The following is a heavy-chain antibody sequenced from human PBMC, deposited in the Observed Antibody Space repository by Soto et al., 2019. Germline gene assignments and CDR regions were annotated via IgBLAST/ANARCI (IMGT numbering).Heavy chain of an antibody. D-gene: IGHD1-1*01. CDR2: VSPHGANT. J-gene: IGHJ4*02. V-gene: IGHV3-23*01. CDR3: ATEGAKTTWNFDY. CDR1: GFTFGSRG. Sequence: EVQLLESGGDLVQPGGSLRLSCVASGFTFGSRGMNWVRQAPGKGLEWVAGVSPHGANTYYADSVRGRFIISRDDSRNTVSLDMNSLRGEDSAVYYCATEGAKTTWNFDYWGQGTVVTVSS.